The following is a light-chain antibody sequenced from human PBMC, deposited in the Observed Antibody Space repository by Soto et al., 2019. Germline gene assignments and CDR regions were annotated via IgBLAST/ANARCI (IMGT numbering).Light chain of an antibody. CDR1: QSVSSSY. CDR2: GAS. CDR3: QQYGSSGYT. Sequence: EIVLTQSPGTLSLSPGERATLSCRASQSVSSSYLAWYQQNPGQAPRLLIYGASSRATGIPDRFSGSGSGTDFTLTISRLEPEDLAVYYCQQYGSSGYTFGQGTKLEIK. J-gene: IGKJ2*01. V-gene: IGKV3-20*01.